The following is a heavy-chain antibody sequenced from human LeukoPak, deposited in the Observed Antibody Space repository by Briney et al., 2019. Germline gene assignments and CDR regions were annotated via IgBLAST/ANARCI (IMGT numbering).Heavy chain of an antibody. V-gene: IGHV4-38-2*01. Sequence: SETLSLTCSVSGYSISSGYYWGWIRQPPGKGLEWIGSVYHSGNAYYNPSLKSRVTISEDTSKNQFSLKLTSVTAADTAVYYCARTGGNYAFDIWGQGTMVTVSS. J-gene: IGHJ3*02. CDR3: ARTGGNYAFDI. CDR2: VYHSGNA. CDR1: GYSISSGYY. D-gene: IGHD3-9*01.